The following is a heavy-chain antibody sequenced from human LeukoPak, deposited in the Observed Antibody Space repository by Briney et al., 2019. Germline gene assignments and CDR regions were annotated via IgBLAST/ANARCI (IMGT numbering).Heavy chain of an antibody. J-gene: IGHJ4*02. CDR2: ISAYNGNT. D-gene: IGHD5-18*01. CDR3: AKDVDTAMVLYGLFDY. V-gene: IGHV1-18*04. Sequence: ASVKVSCKASGYTFTSYGISWVRQAPGQGLEWMGWISAYNGNTNYAQKLQGRVTMTTDKSTNTAYMELRSLRSDATAVYYCAKDVDTAMVLYGLFDYWGQGTLVTVSS. CDR1: GYTFTSYG.